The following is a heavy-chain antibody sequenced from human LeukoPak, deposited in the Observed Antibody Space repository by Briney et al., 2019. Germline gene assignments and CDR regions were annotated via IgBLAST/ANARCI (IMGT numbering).Heavy chain of an antibody. J-gene: IGHJ4*02. CDR3: ARVVGGETDY. V-gene: IGHV4-59*01. D-gene: IGHD4-23*01. CDR1: GGSFSGYY. CDR2: IYYSGST. Sequence: PSETLSLTCAVYGGSFSGYYWSWIRQPPGKGLEWIGYIYYSGSTNYNPSLKSRVTISVDTSKNQFSLKLSSVTAADTAVYYCARVVGGETDYWGQGTLVTVSS.